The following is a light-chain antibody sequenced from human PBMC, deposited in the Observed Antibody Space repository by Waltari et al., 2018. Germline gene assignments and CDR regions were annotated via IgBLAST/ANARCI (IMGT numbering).Light chain of an antibody. CDR2: EVN. Sequence: QSALTQPASVLWPPGPSITISCTGTSRNFGSYNLVSWYQQHPGQAPKFMTYEVNKRPSGGFNRCYGSKSGNTASLTISGLQAEDEADYYCVSYAGSSAPLYVFGTGTKVTVL. J-gene: IGLJ1*01. V-gene: IGLV2-23*02. CDR1: SRNFGSYNL. CDR3: VSYAGSSAPLYV.